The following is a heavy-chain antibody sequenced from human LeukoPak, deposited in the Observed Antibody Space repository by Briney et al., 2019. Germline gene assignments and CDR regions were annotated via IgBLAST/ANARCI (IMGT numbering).Heavy chain of an antibody. V-gene: IGHV4-39*07. CDR2: IYYTGST. CDR3: TAEKNGSPHY. J-gene: IGHJ4*02. D-gene: IGHD2-8*01. CDR1: RGSVSSSTYY. Sequence: SETLSLTCTVSRGSVSSSTYYWSWVRQPPGKGLEWNASIYYTGSTYYNPSLKSRVTISLDMSKNEFFLTMTSVTAADTAVYFCTAEKNGSPHYWGQGTQVTVSS.